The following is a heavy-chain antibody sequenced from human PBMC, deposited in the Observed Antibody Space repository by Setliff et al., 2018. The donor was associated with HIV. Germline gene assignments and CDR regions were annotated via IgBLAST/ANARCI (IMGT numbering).Heavy chain of an antibody. J-gene: IGHJ4*02. CDR3: ARHVPEGSSWYTDY. CDR1: GYSFPTYW. D-gene: IGHD6-13*01. Sequence: GESLKISCKGSGYSFPTYWIAWVRQMPGKGLEWMGVIYPDESDSRYSPSFRGQVTISADKSINTAYLQWSSLKASDTAMYYCARHVPEGSSWYTDYWGQGTLVTVSS. V-gene: IGHV5-51*01. CDR2: IYPDESDS.